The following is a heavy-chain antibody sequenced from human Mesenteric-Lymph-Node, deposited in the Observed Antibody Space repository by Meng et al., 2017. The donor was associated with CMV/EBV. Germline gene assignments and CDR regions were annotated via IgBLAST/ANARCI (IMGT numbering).Heavy chain of an antibody. CDR3: ARDISSGWLSPYYYYGMDV. J-gene: IGHJ6*02. Sequence: GESLKISCAASGFTFSSYSMNWVRQAPGKGLEWVSSISSSSSYIYYADSVKGRFTISRDNAKNSLYLQMNSLRAEDTAVYYCARDISSGWLSPYYYYGMDVWGQGTTVTVSS. CDR2: ISSSSSYI. V-gene: IGHV3-21*01. D-gene: IGHD6-19*01. CDR1: GFTFSSYS.